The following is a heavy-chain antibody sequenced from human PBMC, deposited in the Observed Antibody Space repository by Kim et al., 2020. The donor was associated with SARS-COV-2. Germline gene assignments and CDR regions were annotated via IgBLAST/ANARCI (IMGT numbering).Heavy chain of an antibody. CDR1: GFTFDDYT. J-gene: IGHJ4*02. D-gene: IGHD3-10*01. V-gene: IGHV3-43*01. Sequence: GGSLRLSCAASGFTFDDYTMHWVRQAPGKGLEWVSLISWDGGSTYYADSVKGRFTISRDNSKNSLYLQMNSLRTEDTALYYCAKGVGSGSYYTYYFDYWGQGTLVTVSS. CDR3: AKGVGSGSYYTYYFDY. CDR2: ISWDGGST.